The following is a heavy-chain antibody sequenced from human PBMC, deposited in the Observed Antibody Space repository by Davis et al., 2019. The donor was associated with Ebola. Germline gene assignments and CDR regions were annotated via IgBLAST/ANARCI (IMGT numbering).Heavy chain of an antibody. D-gene: IGHD4-17*01. CDR1: GFTFTYYG. Sequence: GESLKISCAASGFTFTYYGMHWVRQAPGKGLEWVALISYDGSNKYYADSVKGRFTISRDNSKNTLYLQMNSLRAEDTAIYYCAKGSLYGSRSITAGMDVWGQGTTVTVSS. CDR2: ISYDGSNK. J-gene: IGHJ6*02. CDR3: AKGSLYGSRSITAGMDV. V-gene: IGHV3-30*18.